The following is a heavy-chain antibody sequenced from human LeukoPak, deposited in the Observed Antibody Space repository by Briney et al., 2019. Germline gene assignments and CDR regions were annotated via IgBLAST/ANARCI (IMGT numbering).Heavy chain of an antibody. D-gene: IGHD1-26*01. CDR1: GFTFSSYG. V-gene: IGHV3-30*02. CDR3: AKDGGGYRGSYYWYFDL. J-gene: IGHJ2*01. CDR2: IRYDGSNK. Sequence: GGSLRLSCAASGFTFSSYGMHWVRQAPGKGLEWVAFIRYDGSNKYYADSVKGRFTISRDNSKNTLYLQMNSLRAEDTAVYYCAKDGGGYRGSYYWYFDLWGRGTLVTVSS.